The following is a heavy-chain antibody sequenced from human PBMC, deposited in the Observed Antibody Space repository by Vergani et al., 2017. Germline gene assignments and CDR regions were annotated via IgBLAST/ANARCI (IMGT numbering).Heavy chain of an antibody. V-gene: IGHV3-23*01. CDR2: ISGSGGST. J-gene: IGHJ3*02. D-gene: IGHD2-21*02. Sequence: EVQLLESGGGLVQPGGSLRLSCAASGFTFSSYAMSWVRQAPGKGLEWVSAISGSGGSTYYADSVTARFTISRDKSKNTLYLQMNSLRAEDTAVYYCAKDVPHIVVVAEDSAFDNWGQGTMVTVSS. CDR1: GFTFSSYA. CDR3: AKDVPHIVVVAEDSAFDN.